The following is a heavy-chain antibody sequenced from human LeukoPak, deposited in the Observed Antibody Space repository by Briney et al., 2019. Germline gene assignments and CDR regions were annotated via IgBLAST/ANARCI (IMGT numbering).Heavy chain of an antibody. CDR3: ARQHYYDSSGHNWFDP. CDR2: IIPSGST. V-gene: IGHV4-34*12. D-gene: IGHD3-22*01. J-gene: IGHJ5*02. CDR1: GGSFSDYY. Sequence: PSETLSLTCAVYGGSFSDYYWSWIRQPPGKGLEWIGEIIPSGSTNYNPSLKSRVTVSVDTSKNQFSLKLSSVTAAYTAVYYCARQHYYDSSGHNWFDPWGQGTLVTVSS.